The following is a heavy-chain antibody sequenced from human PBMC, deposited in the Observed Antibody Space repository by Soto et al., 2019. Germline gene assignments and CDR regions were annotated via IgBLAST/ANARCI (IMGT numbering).Heavy chain of an antibody. CDR1: GGTFSSYA. Sequence: GASVKVSCKASGGTFSSYAISWVRQAPGQGLEWMGGIIPIFGTANYAQKFQGRVTITADESTSTAYMELSSLRSEDTAVYYCASYSPTPSGYQSFDYWGQGTLVTVSS. D-gene: IGHD3-3*01. J-gene: IGHJ4*02. V-gene: IGHV1-69*13. CDR2: IIPIFGTA. CDR3: ASYSPTPSGYQSFDY.